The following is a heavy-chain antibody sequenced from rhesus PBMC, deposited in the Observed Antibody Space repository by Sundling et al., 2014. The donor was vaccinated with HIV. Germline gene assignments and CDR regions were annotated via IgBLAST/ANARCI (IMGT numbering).Heavy chain of an antibody. CDR1: GASISGYYY. CDR2: VHGNSPST. D-gene: IGHD6-25*01. CDR3: ARGEGSGISIWYGLAS. Sequence: QVKLQQWGEGLVKPSETLSLTCGVYGASISGYYYWNWIRQPPGKGLEWIGYVHGNSPSTNYNSSLKNRVTISKDTSKKQFSLKLNSVTAADTAVYYCARGEGSGISIWYGLASWGQGVVVAVSA. V-gene: IGHV4-73*01. J-gene: IGHJ6*01.